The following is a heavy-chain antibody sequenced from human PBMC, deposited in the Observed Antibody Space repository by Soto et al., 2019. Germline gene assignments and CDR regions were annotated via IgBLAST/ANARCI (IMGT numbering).Heavy chain of an antibody. CDR3: AREYSSSSFWYFDL. D-gene: IGHD6-6*01. CDR2: IIPILGIA. V-gene: IGHV1-69*02. J-gene: IGHJ2*01. CDR1: GGTFSSYT. Sequence: SVKVSCKASGGTFSSYTISWVRQAPGQGLEWMGRIIPILGIANYAQKYQGRVTITADKSTSTAYMELSSLRSEDTAVYYCAREYSSSSFWYFDLWGRGTLVTVSS.